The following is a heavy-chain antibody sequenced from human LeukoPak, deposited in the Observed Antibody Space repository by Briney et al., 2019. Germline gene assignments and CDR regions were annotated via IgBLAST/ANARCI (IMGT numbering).Heavy chain of an antibody. D-gene: IGHD6-13*01. V-gene: IGHV1-2*06. CDR2: INPNSGGT. J-gene: IGHJ4*02. Sequence: GASVKVSYKASVYTFTGYYMHWVRQAPGQGLEWMGRINPNSGGTNYAQKFQGGVTMTRDTSISTAYMELSRLRSDDTAVYYCARDLYRIAAAGTTGYWGQGTLVTVSS. CDR1: VYTFTGYY. CDR3: ARDLYRIAAAGTTGY.